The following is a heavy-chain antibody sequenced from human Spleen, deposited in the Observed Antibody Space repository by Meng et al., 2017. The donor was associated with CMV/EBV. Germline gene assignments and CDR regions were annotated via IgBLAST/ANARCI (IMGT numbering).Heavy chain of an antibody. CDR1: GYIFTSYG. V-gene: IGHV1-18*01. J-gene: IGHJ6*02. CDR2: ISPYNGNT. Sequence: ASVKVSCKGSGYIFTSYGLTWVRQAPGQGLEWMGRISPYNGNTNYAQKLQGRVTMTTDTSTSAAYMELRSLRSDDTAVYYCARGPAEVYHYYGLDVWGQGTTVTVSS. CDR3: ARGPAEVYHYYGLDV.